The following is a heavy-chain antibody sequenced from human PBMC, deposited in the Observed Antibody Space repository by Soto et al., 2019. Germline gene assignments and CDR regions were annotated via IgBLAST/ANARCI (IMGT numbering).Heavy chain of an antibody. CDR1: GFTLSSYW. CDR2: IKQDGSEK. Sequence: EVQLVESGGGLVQPGGSLRLSCAASGFTLSSYWMSWVRQTPGKGLEWVATIKQDGSEKYHVDSVKGRFTISKDNAKNSLYLQMNSLRDQDTAVYYCARGRFGSWSYSNLYYFDYWGQGTLVSVSS. D-gene: IGHD3-10*01. J-gene: IGHJ4*02. V-gene: IGHV3-7*01. CDR3: ARGRFGSWSYSNLYYFDY.